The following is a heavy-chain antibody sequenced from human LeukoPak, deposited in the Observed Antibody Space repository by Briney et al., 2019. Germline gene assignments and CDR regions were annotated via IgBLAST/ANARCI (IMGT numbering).Heavy chain of an antibody. V-gene: IGHV1-18*01. J-gene: IGHJ4*02. Sequence: GASVKVSCKASGYTFTSYGISWVRQAPGQGLEWMGWISTYNGNTNYAQKFQGRVTMTTDTSTSTAYMELRSLRSDDTAVYYCARARYCSGGRCSYYFDYWGQVTLVTVSS. D-gene: IGHD2-15*01. CDR3: ARARYCSGGRCSYYFDY. CDR1: GYTFTSYG. CDR2: ISTYNGNT.